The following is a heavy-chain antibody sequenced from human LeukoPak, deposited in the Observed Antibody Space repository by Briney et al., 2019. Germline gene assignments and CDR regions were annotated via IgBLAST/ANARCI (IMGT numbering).Heavy chain of an antibody. J-gene: IGHJ4*02. Sequence: PGGSLRLSCAASGFTFSDYGMNWVRQAPGKGLEWVSHITSSSDTIIYADSVKGRFTISRDNAKNSLYLQMNSLRAEDTAVYYCARDGGRKDDYWGQGTLVTVSS. D-gene: IGHD2-15*01. V-gene: IGHV3-48*01. CDR2: ITSSSDTI. CDR3: ARDGGRKDDY. CDR1: GFTFSDYG.